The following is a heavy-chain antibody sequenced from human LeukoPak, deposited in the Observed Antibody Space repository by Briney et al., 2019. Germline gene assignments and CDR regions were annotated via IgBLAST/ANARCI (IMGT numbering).Heavy chain of an antibody. D-gene: IGHD5-24*01. CDR1: GFTFSTYW. CDR2: IRQDESEK. J-gene: IGHJ3*02. CDR3: ARVKDGYNYDAFDI. V-gene: IGHV3-7*01. Sequence: GGSLRLSYTASGFTFSTYWMSWVRQAPGKGLEWVANIRQDESEKFYVASVKGRFTISRDNAENSLYLQMNSLRAEDTAVYYCARVKDGYNYDAFDIWGQGTMVTVSS.